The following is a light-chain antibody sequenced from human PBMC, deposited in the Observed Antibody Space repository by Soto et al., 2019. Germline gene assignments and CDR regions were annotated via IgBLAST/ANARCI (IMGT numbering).Light chain of an antibody. V-gene: IGKV3-15*01. CDR1: QSVSNN. CDR3: QQYNNWPPLT. Sequence: EIVMTQSPATLSVSPGERATLSCRASQSVSNNLAWYQQKPGQAPRLLMFGASTRVIGIPPRFSGSGSGTEFTLTISSLQSEDFAVYYCQQYNNWPPLTFGGGTKVEIK. CDR2: GAS. J-gene: IGKJ4*01.